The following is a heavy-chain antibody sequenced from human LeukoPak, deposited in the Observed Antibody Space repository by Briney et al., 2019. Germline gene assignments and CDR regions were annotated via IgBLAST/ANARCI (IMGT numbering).Heavy chain of an antibody. CDR3: ARDGVDPGSSPLWAFDI. CDR1: GGSISSYY. V-gene: IGHV4-4*07. CDR2: IYTSGST. J-gene: IGHJ3*02. Sequence: SETLSLTCTVSGGSISSYYWSWIRQPAGKGLEWIGRIYTSGSTNYNPSLKSRVTMSVDTSKNQFSLKLSSVTAADTAVYYCARDGVDPGSSPLWAFDIWGQGTMVTVSS. D-gene: IGHD6-6*01.